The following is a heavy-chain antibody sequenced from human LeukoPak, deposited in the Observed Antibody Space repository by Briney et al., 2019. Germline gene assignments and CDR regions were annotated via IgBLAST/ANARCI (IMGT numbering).Heavy chain of an antibody. V-gene: IGHV3-23*01. D-gene: IGHD3-10*01. Sequence: PGGSLRLSCAASGFTFSNYAMSWVRQAPGKGLEWVSGISGSGYTTYYADSVKGRFTISRDNSKNTLYLQMNSLRAEDTAVYYCAKPTSGDLSGFYYYGMDVWGQGTTVTVSS. J-gene: IGHJ6*02. CDR1: GFTFSNYA. CDR3: AKPTSGDLSGFYYYGMDV. CDR2: ISGSGYTT.